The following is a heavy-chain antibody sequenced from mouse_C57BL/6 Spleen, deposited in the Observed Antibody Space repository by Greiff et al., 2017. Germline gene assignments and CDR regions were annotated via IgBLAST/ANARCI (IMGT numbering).Heavy chain of an antibody. CDR2: IRNKANNHAT. CDR1: GFTFSDAW. D-gene: IGHD1-1*01. J-gene: IGHJ4*01. V-gene: IGHV6-6*01. Sequence: EVKLEESGGGLVQPGGSMKLSCAASGFTFSDAWMDWVRQSPEKGLEWVAEIRNKANNHATYYAESVKGRFTISRDDSKSSVYLQMNSLRAEDTGIYYCTRLTTVVVRGYYAMDYWGQGTSVTVSS. CDR3: TRLTTVVVRGYYAMDY.